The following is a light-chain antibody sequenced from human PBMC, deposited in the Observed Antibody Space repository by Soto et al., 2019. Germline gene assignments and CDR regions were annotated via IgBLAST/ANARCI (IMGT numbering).Light chain of an antibody. CDR3: AAWDDSVNGYVV. CDR1: RSNIGAGYD. V-gene: IGLV1-40*01. CDR2: ANN. Sequence: QSVLTQPPSVSGAPGQRVSISCTGSRSNIGAGYDVHWYQQLPGTAPKVLIYANNQRPSGVPDRFSGSKSGTSASLAISGLQSEDEADYYCAAWDDSVNGYVVFGGGTQLTVL. J-gene: IGLJ2*01.